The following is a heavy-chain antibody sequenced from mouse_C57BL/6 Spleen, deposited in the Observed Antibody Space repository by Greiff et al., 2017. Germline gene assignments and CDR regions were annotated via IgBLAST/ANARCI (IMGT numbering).Heavy chain of an antibody. CDR1: GYTFTSYW. D-gene: IGHD2-12*01. J-gene: IGHJ4*01. CDR3: ARIYYSAMDY. CDR2: IDPNSGGT. V-gene: IGHV1-72*01. Sequence: QVQLKQPGAELVKPGASVKLSCKASGYTFTSYWMHWVKQRPGRGLEWIGRIDPNSGGTKYNEKFKSKATLTVDKPSSTAYMQLSSLTSEDSAVYYCARIYYSAMDYWGQGTSVTVSS.